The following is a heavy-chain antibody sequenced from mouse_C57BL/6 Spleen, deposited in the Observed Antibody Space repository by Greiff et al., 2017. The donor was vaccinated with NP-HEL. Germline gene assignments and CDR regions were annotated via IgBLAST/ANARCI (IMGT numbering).Heavy chain of an antibody. CDR1: GYTFTSYW. D-gene: IGHD2-12*01. J-gene: IGHJ1*03. CDR2: IDPSDSYT. Sequence: QVQLQQPGAELVRPGTSVKLSCKASGYTFTSYWMHWVKQRPGQGLEWIGVIDPSDSYTNYNQKFKGKATLTVDTSSSTAYMQLSSLTSEDSAVYYCARDGIRRWYFDVWGTGTTVTVSS. CDR3: ARDGIRRWYFDV. V-gene: IGHV1-59*01.